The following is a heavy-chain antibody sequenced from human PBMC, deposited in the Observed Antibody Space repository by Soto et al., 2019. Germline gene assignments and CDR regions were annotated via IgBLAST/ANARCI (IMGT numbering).Heavy chain of an antibody. CDR3: ARGRYYERRRFED. J-gene: IGHJ4*02. D-gene: IGHD3-22*01. CDR2: INPNSGGT. V-gene: IGHV1-2*04. CDR1: GYTLTGYY. Sequence: ASVKVSCKASGYTLTGYYMHWVRQAPGQGLEWMGWINPNSGGTNYAQKFQGWVTMTRDTSISTAYMELSRLRSDDTAVYYCARGRYYERRRFEDWGPGTLVTGFS.